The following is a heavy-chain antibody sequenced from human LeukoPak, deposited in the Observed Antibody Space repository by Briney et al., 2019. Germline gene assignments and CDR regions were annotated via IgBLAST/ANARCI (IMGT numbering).Heavy chain of an antibody. D-gene: IGHD6-13*01. CDR2: IYYSGST. CDR3: AREIGRYSSSWYLGADP. CDR1: GGSISSYY. Sequence: SETLSLTCTVSGGSISSYYWSWIRQPPGKGLECIGYIYYSGSTNYNPSLKSRVTISVDTSKNQFSLKLSSVTAADTAVYYCAREIGRYSSSWYLGADPWGQGTLVTVSS. J-gene: IGHJ5*02. V-gene: IGHV4-59*01.